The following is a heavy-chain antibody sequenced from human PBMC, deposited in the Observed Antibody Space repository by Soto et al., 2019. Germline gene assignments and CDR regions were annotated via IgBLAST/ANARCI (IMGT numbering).Heavy chain of an antibody. CDR1: GGSFSDFY. V-gene: IGHV3-11*06. CDR3: ASYVMDV. Sequence: PGGSLRLSCVVPGGSFSDFYMSWVRKAPGKGLEWVSHISTDSSNTKYGDSVKGRFTVSRDNAKRSLYLQMNSLRVEDTGIYYCASYVMDVSSQGTTVTGS. J-gene: IGHJ6*02. CDR2: ISTDSSNT.